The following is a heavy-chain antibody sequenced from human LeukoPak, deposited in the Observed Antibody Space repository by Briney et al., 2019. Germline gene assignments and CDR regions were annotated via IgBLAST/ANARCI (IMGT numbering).Heavy chain of an antibody. Sequence: GGSLRLSRAASGFTFSSYGIHWVRQAPGKGLEWVAVISYDGINKYYAESVKGRFTISRDNSKNTLYLQMNSLRAEDTAVYYCAKDGQKYYYYGMDVWGQGTTVTVSS. CDR2: ISYDGINK. CDR3: AKDGQKYYYYGMDV. J-gene: IGHJ6*02. CDR1: GFTFSSYG. V-gene: IGHV3-30*18.